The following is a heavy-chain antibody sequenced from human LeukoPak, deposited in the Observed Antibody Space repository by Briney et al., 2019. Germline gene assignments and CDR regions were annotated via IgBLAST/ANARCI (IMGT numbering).Heavy chain of an antibody. V-gene: IGHV3-30*04. Sequence: GGSLRLSCAASGLTFSSYAMHWVRQAPGKGREWVAVISYEGSNKYYADSVKGRFTISRDNSKNTLYLQMNSLRAEDTAVYYCAKGGLIAAAGTFPAEYFQHWGQGTLVTVSS. D-gene: IGHD6-13*01. CDR2: ISYEGSNK. J-gene: IGHJ1*01. CDR1: GLTFSSYA. CDR3: AKGGLIAAAGTFPAEYFQH.